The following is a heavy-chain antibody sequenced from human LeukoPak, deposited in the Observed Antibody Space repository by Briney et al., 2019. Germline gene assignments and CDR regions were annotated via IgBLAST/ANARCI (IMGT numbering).Heavy chain of an antibody. V-gene: IGHV4-39*01. CDR2: IYYSGST. J-gene: IGHJ4*02. CDR3: ARKLWSYYFDY. CDR1: GGSISSSSYY. D-gene: IGHD3-10*01. Sequence: PSETLSLTCTVSGGSISSSSYYWGWIRPPPGKGLEWIGSIYYSGSTYYNPSLKSRVTISIDTSKTQFSLKLNSVTAADTAVYYCARKLWSYYFDYWGQGTLVTVSS.